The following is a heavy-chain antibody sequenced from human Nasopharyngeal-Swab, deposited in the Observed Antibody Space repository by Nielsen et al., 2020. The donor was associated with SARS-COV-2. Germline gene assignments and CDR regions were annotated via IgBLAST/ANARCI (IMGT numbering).Heavy chain of an antibody. D-gene: IGHD1-20*01. Sequence: GGSLRLSCKGSGYSFTSYWISWVRQMPGKGLEWMGRIDPSDSYSNYSPSFQGHVTISADKSISTAYLQWSSLKASDTAMYYCARRPPYKWNPFDYWGQGTLVTVSS. CDR2: IDPSDSYS. CDR3: ARRPPYKWNPFDY. J-gene: IGHJ4*02. CDR1: GYSFTSYW. V-gene: IGHV5-10-1*01.